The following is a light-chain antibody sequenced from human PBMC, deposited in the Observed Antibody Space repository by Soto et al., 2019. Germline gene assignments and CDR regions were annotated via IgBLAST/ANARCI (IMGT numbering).Light chain of an antibody. CDR3: QQYNAWPPWT. CDR1: QSVSTS. V-gene: IGKV3-15*01. J-gene: IGKJ1*01. CDR2: GAS. Sequence: EIVMTQSPATLSVSPGERATVSCRASQSVSTSLAWYQQKPGQAPRLLIYGASTRATGIPTRFSGSGSGTEFTLTISSLQSEDFAVYYCQQYNAWPPWTFGQGAKVELK.